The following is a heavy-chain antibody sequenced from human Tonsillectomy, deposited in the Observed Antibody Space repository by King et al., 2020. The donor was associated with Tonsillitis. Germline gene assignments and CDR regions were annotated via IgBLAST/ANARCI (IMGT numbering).Heavy chain of an antibody. J-gene: IGHJ6*02. Sequence: VQLVESGGGLVQPGGSLRLSCAASGFTFSSYAMSWVRQAPGKGLEWVSAISGSGGSTYYADSVKGRFTISRDNSKNTLYLQMNSLRAEDTAVYYCAKVPTPGIPDHYSYYGMDVWGQGTTVTVSS. CDR3: AKVPTPGIPDHYSYYGMDV. V-gene: IGHV3-23*04. D-gene: IGHD2-15*01. CDR1: GFTFSSYA. CDR2: ISGSGGST.